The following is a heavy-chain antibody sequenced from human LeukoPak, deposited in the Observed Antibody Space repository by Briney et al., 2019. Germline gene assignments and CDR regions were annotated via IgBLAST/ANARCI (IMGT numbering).Heavy chain of an antibody. CDR1: GGSISSSSYY. Sequence: SSETLSLTCTVSGGSISSSSYYWGWIRQPPGKWLEWIGSIYYSGSTYYNPSLKSRVTISVDTSKSQFSLKLSSVTAADTAVYYCARGPSITMVRGGQWYYYMDVWGKGTTVTISS. J-gene: IGHJ6*03. CDR3: ARGPSITMVRGGQWYYYMDV. V-gene: IGHV4-39*07. CDR2: IYYSGST. D-gene: IGHD3-10*01.